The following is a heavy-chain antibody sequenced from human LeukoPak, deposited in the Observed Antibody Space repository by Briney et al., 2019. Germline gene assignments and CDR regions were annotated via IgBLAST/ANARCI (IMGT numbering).Heavy chain of an antibody. CDR2: IYYSGST. J-gene: IGHJ3*02. D-gene: IGHD3-10*01. V-gene: IGHV4-59*01. CDR1: GGSISSYY. Sequence: PSETLSLTCTVSGGSISSYYWSWIRQPPGKGLEWIGYIYYSGSTNYNPSLKSRVTISVDTSKNQFSLKLSSVTAADAAVYYCAASGTGAFDIWGQGTMVTVSS. CDR3: AASGTGAFDI.